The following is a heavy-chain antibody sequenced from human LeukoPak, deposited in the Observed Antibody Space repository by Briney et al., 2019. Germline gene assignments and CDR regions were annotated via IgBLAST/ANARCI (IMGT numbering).Heavy chain of an antibody. V-gene: IGHV4-31*03. D-gene: IGHD3-10*01. CDR3: ARFLFRGVGGYYFDY. Sequence: SETLSLTCTVSGDSISTGGFYWTWLRQHPGKGLEWIAYMHNRGSSYYNPSLQSRVAISIDASGNQFSLTLSSVTAADTAVFYCARFLFRGVGGYYFDYWGQGTLVTVSS. CDR2: MHNRGSS. CDR1: GDSISTGGFY. J-gene: IGHJ4*02.